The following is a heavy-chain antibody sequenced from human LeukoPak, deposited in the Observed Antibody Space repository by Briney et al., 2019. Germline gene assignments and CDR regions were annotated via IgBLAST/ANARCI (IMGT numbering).Heavy chain of an antibody. V-gene: IGHV3-30*19. CDR2: ISNDGSNK. J-gene: IGHJ3*02. D-gene: IGHD3-22*01. CDR3: ARDRGGYSAFDM. CDR1: GFTFSRYG. Sequence: GRSLRLSCVASGFTFSRYGMHWVRQAPGKGLEWVAVISNDGSNKYYADSVKGRFTISRDNSKNTLYLQVNSLRPEDTAVYYCARDRGGYSAFDMWGQGTMVTVSS.